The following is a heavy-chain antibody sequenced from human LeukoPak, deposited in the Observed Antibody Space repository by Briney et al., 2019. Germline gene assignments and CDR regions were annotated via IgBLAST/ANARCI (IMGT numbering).Heavy chain of an antibody. CDR2: ISSSSSYI. V-gene: IGHV3-21*01. CDR1: GFTLSSYS. Sequence: GGSLRLSCAASGFTLSSYSMNWVRQAPGKGLEWVSSISSSSSYIYYADSVKGRFTISRDNAKNSLYLQMNSLRAEDTAVYYCARIAAAGNDYWGQGTLVTVSS. CDR3: ARIAAAGNDY. J-gene: IGHJ4*02. D-gene: IGHD6-13*01.